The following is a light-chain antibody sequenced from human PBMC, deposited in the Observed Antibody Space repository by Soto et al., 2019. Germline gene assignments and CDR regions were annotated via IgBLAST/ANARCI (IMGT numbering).Light chain of an antibody. Sequence: DIQMTQSPSSLSASVGDRVTITCRASQGIYNYLAWYQQKPGKAPQLLIYAASTLEAGVPSRFSGSGSGTDFTLTISSLQPEDVATYYCHKYNSALLTFGQGTRLEIK. CDR2: AAS. J-gene: IGKJ5*01. V-gene: IGKV1-27*01. CDR3: HKYNSALLT. CDR1: QGIYNY.